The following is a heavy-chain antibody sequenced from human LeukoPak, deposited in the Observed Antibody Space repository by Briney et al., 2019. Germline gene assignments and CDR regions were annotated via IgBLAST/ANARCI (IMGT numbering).Heavy chain of an antibody. Sequence: SETLSLTCTVSGGSISSGDYYWSWIRQPPGKGLEWIGYIYYSGSTYYNPSLKSRVTISVDTSKNQFSLKLSSVTAADTAVYDCARVGYSGYDSHYYYGMDVWGKGTTVTVSS. CDR3: ARVGYSGYDSHYYYGMDV. CDR2: IYYSGST. J-gene: IGHJ6*04. V-gene: IGHV4-30-4*01. CDR1: GGSISSGDYY. D-gene: IGHD5-12*01.